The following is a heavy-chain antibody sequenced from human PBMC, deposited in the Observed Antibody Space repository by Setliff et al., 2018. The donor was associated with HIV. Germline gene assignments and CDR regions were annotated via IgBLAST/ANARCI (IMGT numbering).Heavy chain of an antibody. CDR1: GGSFSGYY. CDR3: ARSDNFYSGSAGSNNVGLDCFDI. D-gene: IGHD3-10*01. CDR2: INHSGST. V-gene: IGHV4-34*01. Sequence: PSETLSLTCAVYGGSFSGYYWSWIRQPPGKGLEWIGEINHSGSTNYNPSLKSRVTISVDTSKNQFSLKLSSVTAADTAVYYCARSDNFYSGSAGSNNVGLDCFDIWGQGTMVTVSS. J-gene: IGHJ3*02.